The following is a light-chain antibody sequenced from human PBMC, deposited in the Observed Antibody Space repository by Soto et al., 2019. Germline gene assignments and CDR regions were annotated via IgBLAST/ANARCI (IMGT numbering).Light chain of an antibody. V-gene: IGLV2-23*01. CDR1: SSDVGSYNL. CDR2: EGS. J-gene: IGLJ3*02. Sequence: QSALTQPASVSGSPGQSITISCTGTSSDVGSYNLVSWNLQYPGKAPKLMIYEGSKRPSGVSHRFSGSKSGNTASLTISGLQAEDEADYYCCSYSPTSTLVFGGGTKLTVL. CDR3: CSYSPTSTLV.